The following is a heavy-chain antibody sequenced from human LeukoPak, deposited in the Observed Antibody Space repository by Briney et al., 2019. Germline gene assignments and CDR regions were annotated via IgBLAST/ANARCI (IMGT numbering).Heavy chain of an antibody. J-gene: IGHJ6*02. CDR2: IYYSGST. V-gene: IGHV4-59*01. CDR3: ARERLGYSYGRNYGMDV. D-gene: IGHD5-18*01. Sequence: SETLSLTCTVSGGSISSYYWSWIRQPPGKGLEWIGYIYYSGSTNYNPSLKSRVTISVDTSKNQFSLKLSSVTAADTAVHYCARERLGYSYGRNYGMDVWGQGTTVTVSS. CDR1: GGSISSYY.